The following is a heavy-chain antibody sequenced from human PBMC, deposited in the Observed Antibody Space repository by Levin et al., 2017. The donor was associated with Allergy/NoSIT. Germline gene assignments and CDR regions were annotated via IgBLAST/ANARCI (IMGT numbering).Heavy chain of an antibody. CDR1: GFTFSSYG. Sequence: GESLKISCEASGFTFSSYGMTWVRQAPGKGLEWVSSISSRSTYIYYADSVKGRFTISRDNAKNSLYLQMSSLRAEASAIYYCAPFVVGSNYRFDSWGQGTLVTVSS. J-gene: IGHJ4*02. CDR2: ISSRSTYI. D-gene: IGHD3-10*01. V-gene: IGHV3-21*01. CDR3: APFVVGSNYRFDS.